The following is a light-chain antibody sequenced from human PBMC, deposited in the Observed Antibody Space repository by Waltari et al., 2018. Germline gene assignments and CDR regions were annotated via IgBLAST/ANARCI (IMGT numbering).Light chain of an antibody. J-gene: IGKJ3*01. Sequence: DIQMTQSPSSLSASVGDRVTITCRASQSISSYLNWYQQKPGKAPKLLIFGASSLQSGVPSRFSGSGSGTDFTLTISSLQPEDFATYYCQQSYSIITFGPGTKVDIK. CDR2: GAS. CDR1: QSISSY. CDR3: QQSYSIIT. V-gene: IGKV1-39*01.